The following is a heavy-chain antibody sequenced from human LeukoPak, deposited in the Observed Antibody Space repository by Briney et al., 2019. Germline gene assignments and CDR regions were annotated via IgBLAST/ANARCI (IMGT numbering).Heavy chain of an antibody. CDR1: GFTFRSNT. CDR2: ISGSGSST. V-gene: IGHV3-23*01. Sequence: GGSLRLSCAASGFTFRSNTMSWVRQAPGRGLEWVSVISGSGSSTYYADSVKGRFTISRDNSMNTLYLQMSSLRAEDTAVYYCARGDRYCSGDSCYSNNDYWGQGTLVTVSS. D-gene: IGHD2-15*01. J-gene: IGHJ4*02. CDR3: ARGDRYCSGDSCYSNNDY.